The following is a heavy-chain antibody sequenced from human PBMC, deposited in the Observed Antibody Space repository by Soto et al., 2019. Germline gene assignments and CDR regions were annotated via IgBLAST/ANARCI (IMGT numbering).Heavy chain of an antibody. CDR3: ARDSSMAQGTGNFDY. J-gene: IGHJ4*02. Sequence: QVQLQESGPGLVKPSQTLSLTCTVSGGPISSDSYYWSWIRQHPGKGLEWIGYIYYSGTTYDNPSLRSRVTISVDTSKNQFSLKLSSVTAADTAVYYCARDSSMAQGTGNFDYLGQGTLVTVSS. D-gene: IGHD3-10*01. V-gene: IGHV4-31*03. CDR2: IYYSGTT. CDR1: GGPISSDSYY.